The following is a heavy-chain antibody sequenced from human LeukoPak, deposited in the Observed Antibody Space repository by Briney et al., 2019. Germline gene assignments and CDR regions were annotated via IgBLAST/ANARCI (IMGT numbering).Heavy chain of an antibody. V-gene: IGHV3-23*01. D-gene: IGHD5-18*01. CDR3: AKGNGDSYGRYYFDY. J-gene: IGHJ4*02. Sequence: PGGSLRLSCAASGYTFSSYAMGWVRQAPGKGLEWVSAITASGGNTYYADSVKGRFTIFRDNSKNTLYLQVNSLRAEDTAVYYCAKGNGDSYGRYYFDYWGQGTLVTVSS. CDR1: GYTFSSYA. CDR2: ITASGGNT.